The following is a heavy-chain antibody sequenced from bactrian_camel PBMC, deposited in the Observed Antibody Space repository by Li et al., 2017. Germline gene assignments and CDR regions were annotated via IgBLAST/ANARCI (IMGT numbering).Heavy chain of an antibody. CDR3: ANLGVSSRKDMGI. V-gene: IGHV3S1*01. CDR2: LYTGGGSV. Sequence: HVQLVESGGGTVQAGGSLTLSCAASEDTYSRACMGWFRQAPGMEREAIARLYTGGGSVYYVESAKGRFTLTQDDAKNTIYLQIQFLEEDDTGTYYCANLGVSSRKDMGIWGQGTQVTVS. CDR1: EDTYSRAC. D-gene: IGHD2*01. J-gene: IGHJ4*01.